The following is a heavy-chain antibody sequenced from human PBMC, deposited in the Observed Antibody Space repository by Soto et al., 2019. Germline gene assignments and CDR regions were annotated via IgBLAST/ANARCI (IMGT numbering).Heavy chain of an antibody. CDR3: AKSGRFSRTSLGYFDY. V-gene: IGHV1-2*02. CDR2: INPNSGGT. D-gene: IGHD1-26*01. CDR1: GFTFTGHY. J-gene: IGHJ4*02. Sequence: ASVKVSCKASGFTFTGHYIHWVRQAPGQGLEWMGWINPNSGGTSYAQKFQGRVTMTRGTSITTAYMELSRLSSDDTAVYYCAKSGRFSRTSLGYFDYWGQGXLVTVYS.